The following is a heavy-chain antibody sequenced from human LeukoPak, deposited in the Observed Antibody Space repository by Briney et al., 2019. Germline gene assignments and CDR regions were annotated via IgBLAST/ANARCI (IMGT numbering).Heavy chain of an antibody. Sequence: SETLSLTCIVPGGSISSSSYYWAWIRQSPGKGLEWIGTFSSGGSAYYNPSLTSRVSISKDTSDNQFSLRLYSVTAADTAVYYCARARVGAVGDWFDPWGQGTLVTVSS. D-gene: IGHD1-26*01. CDR1: GGSISSSSYY. J-gene: IGHJ5*02. CDR2: FSSGGSA. CDR3: ARARVGAVGDWFDP. V-gene: IGHV4-39*07.